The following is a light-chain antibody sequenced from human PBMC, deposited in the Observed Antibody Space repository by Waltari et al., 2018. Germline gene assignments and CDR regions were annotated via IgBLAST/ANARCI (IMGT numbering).Light chain of an antibody. Sequence: EIMITQSPATLSVSQGESATLPCRASQCISNNLAWYHQKPEQAPRLLSYGASTRATGIPARFSGSGSGTEFTLTISSLQSEDFAVYYCQQYNYWSMYTYGQGTKLEIK. CDR3: QQYNYWSMYT. CDR2: GAS. J-gene: IGKJ2*01. V-gene: IGKV3-15*01. CDR1: QCISNN.